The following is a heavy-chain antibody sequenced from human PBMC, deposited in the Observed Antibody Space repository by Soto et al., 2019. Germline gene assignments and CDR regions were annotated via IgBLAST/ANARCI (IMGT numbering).Heavy chain of an antibody. J-gene: IGHJ6*02. Sequence: QVQLVESGGGVVQPGRSLRLSCAASGFTFSSYGMHWVRQAPGKGLEWVAVISYDGSNKYYADSVKGRFTMSRDNSKNTLYLQRNSLRAEDTAVYYCAKDMSLDYYYRMDVWGQGTTVTVSS. D-gene: IGHD3-10*02. CDR3: AKDMSLDYYYRMDV. CDR1: GFTFSSYG. V-gene: IGHV3-30*18. CDR2: ISYDGSNK.